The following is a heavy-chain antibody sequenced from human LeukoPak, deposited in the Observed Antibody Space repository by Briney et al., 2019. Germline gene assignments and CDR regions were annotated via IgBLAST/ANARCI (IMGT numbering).Heavy chain of an antibody. CDR2: IRYDGSNK. J-gene: IGHJ5*02. Sequence: GGSLRLSCAASGFTFSSYGMHWVRQAPGKGLEWVAFIRYDGSNKYYADSVKGRFTISRDSSKNTLYLQMNSLRAEDTAVYYCAKDLYQLLLVGPNWFDPWGQGTLVTVSS. V-gene: IGHV3-30*02. CDR3: AKDLYQLLLVGPNWFDP. D-gene: IGHD2-2*01. CDR1: GFTFSSYG.